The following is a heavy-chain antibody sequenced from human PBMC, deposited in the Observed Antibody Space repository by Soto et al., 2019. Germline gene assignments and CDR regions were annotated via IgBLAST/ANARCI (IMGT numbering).Heavy chain of an antibody. D-gene: IGHD1-1*01. CDR2: IWHGGSNK. J-gene: IGHJ4*02. CDR1: GFTFSGYV. V-gene: IGHV3-33*01. CDR3: AREFRTGTVDD. Sequence: QVQLEESGGGVVQPGRSLRLSCAASGFTFSGYVMHWVRQAPGKGLEWVAVIWHGGSNKYYADSVKGRFTISRDNSKNTLSLQMNSLRAEDTAVYYCAREFRTGTVDDWGQGTLVTVSS.